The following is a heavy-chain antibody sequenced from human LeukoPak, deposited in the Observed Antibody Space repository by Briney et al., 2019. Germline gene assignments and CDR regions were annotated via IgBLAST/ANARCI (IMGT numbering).Heavy chain of an antibody. V-gene: IGHV4-34*01. CDR3: ARGRPRYAVIEAVEGDH. Sequence: SETLSLTCAVYGGSFSGYXXXXXXXXPXXXXXXXXXXNHSGSTNYNPSLKCRVTISVDTSKNQFSLKLSSVTAADTAVYYCARGRPRYAVIEAVEGDHWGQGTLVTVSS. CDR2: XNHSGST. CDR1: GGSFSGYX. D-gene: IGHD6-13*01. J-gene: IGHJ4*02.